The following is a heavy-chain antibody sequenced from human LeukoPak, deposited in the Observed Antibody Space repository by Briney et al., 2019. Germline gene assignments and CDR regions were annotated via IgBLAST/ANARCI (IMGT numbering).Heavy chain of an antibody. CDR2: VYPGDSDT. CDR1: GYSFTSYW. Sequence: GESLKISCKGSGYSFTSYWIGWVRQMPGEGLEWMGIVYPGDSDTRYSLSFQGQVTISADKSISTAYLQWSSLKASDTAMYYCARRPYHEPFDYWGRGTLVTVSS. V-gene: IGHV5-51*01. J-gene: IGHJ4*02. CDR3: ARRPYHEPFDY.